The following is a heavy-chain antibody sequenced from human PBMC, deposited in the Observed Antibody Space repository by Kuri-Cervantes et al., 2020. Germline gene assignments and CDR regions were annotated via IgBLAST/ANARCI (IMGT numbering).Heavy chain of an antibody. D-gene: IGHD3-16*02. CDR1: GGSISSYY. J-gene: IGHJ6*02. CDR2: IYCSGST. Sequence: CTVSGGSISSYYWSWIRQPPGKGLEWIGYIYCSGSTNYNPSLKSRVTISVDTSKNQFSLKLSSVTAADTAVYYCARVHYDYVWGSYRSAHLNYYYYGMDVWGQGTTVTVSS. CDR3: ARVHYDYVWGSYRSAHLNYYYYGMDV. V-gene: IGHV4-59*01.